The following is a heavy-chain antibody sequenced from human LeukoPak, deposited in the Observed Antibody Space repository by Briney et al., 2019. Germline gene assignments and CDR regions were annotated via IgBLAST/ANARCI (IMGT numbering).Heavy chain of an antibody. CDR1: GFTFSSYW. V-gene: IGHV3-74*01. CDR2: INSDGSST. J-gene: IGHJ5*02. D-gene: IGHD5-12*01. CDR3: ARARNSGYAPRVPFDP. Sequence: GGSLRLSCAASGFTFSSYWMHWVRQAPGKGLVWVSRINSDGSSTSYADSVKGRFTISRDNAKNTLYLQMNSLRAEDTAVYYFARARNSGYAPRVPFDPWGQGTLVTVSS.